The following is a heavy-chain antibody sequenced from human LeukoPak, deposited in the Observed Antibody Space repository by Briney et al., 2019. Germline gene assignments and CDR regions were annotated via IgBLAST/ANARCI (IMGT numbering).Heavy chain of an antibody. CDR2: IYYTGST. Sequence: SETLSRTCTLSGGSITNTKYYWGWIRQPPGKGLEWIGSIYYTGSTYYNPSLKSRVTISVDTSKNQFSLKLRSVTAADTALYYCTKHTGYISGQYSNYEDSWGQGTLVTVSS. J-gene: IGHJ4*02. CDR1: GGSITNTKYY. CDR3: TKHTGYISGQYSNYEDS. V-gene: IGHV4-39*01. D-gene: IGHD4-11*01.